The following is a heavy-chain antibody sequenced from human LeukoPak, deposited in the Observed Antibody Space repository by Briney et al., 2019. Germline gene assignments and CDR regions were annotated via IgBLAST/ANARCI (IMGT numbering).Heavy chain of an antibody. CDR1: GGTFGIYA. CDR3: ARDWDYYDSSGYGAFDI. J-gene: IGHJ3*02. D-gene: IGHD3-22*01. V-gene: IGHV1-69*13. Sequence: SVKVSCRASGGTFGIYAISWVRQAPGQGLEWMGGIIPIFGTANYAQKFQGRVTITADESTSTAYMELSSLRSEDTAVYYCARDWDYYDSSGYGAFDIWGQGTMVTVSS. CDR2: IIPIFGTA.